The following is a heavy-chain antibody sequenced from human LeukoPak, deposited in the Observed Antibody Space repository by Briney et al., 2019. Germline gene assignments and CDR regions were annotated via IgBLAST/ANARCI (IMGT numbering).Heavy chain of an antibody. CDR3: ARGVAARLFDWFDP. Sequence: ASVKVPCKASGGTFSSYGISWVRQAPGQGLEWMGWISAYNGNTNYAQKLQGRVTMTTDTSTSTAYMELRSLRSDDTAVYYCARGVAARLFDWFDPWGQGTLVTVSS. V-gene: IGHV1-18*01. CDR2: ISAYNGNT. D-gene: IGHD6-6*01. J-gene: IGHJ5*02. CDR1: GGTFSSYG.